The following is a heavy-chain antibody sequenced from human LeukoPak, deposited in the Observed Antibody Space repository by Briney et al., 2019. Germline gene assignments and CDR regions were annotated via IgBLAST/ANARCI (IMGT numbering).Heavy chain of an antibody. CDR2: IYYSEST. Sequence: SETLSLTCTVSGGSISSYYWSWIRQPPGKGLEWIVYIYYSESTNNNPSLKRRVTMSVHPSKNQFSLQLSSVTAADTAVYYCARTTEGYAGGPGYSYYYYMDVWGKGTTVTISS. CDR1: GGSISSYY. J-gene: IGHJ6*03. CDR3: ARTTEGYAGGPGYSYYYYMDV. V-gene: IGHV4-59*01. D-gene: IGHD5-12*01.